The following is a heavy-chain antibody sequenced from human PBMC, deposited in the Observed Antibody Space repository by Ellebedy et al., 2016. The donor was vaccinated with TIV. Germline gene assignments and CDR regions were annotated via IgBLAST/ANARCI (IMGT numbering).Heavy chain of an antibody. Sequence: GESLKISCAASGFIFSNAWVNWVRQAPGKGLEWVGSIKTTTGGGATDYAAPVKGRFIISKDDSKNTLYLQMNSLKTEDTAVYYCTTKLCSSGCFPGIYWGQGTLVTVSS. V-gene: IGHV3-15*07. J-gene: IGHJ4*02. CDR1: GFIFSNAW. CDR3: TTKLCSSGCFPGIY. D-gene: IGHD2-15*01. CDR2: IKTTTGGGAT.